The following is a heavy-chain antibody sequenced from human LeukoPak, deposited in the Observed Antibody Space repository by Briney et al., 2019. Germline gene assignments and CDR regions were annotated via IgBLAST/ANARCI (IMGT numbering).Heavy chain of an antibody. CDR1: GFTFDDYG. J-gene: IGHJ5*02. D-gene: IGHD2-2*01. CDR2: INWNGGST. Sequence: PGGSLRLSCAASGFTFDDYGMSWVRQAPGKGLEWVSGINWNGGSTGYADSVKGRFTISRDNAKNSLYLQMNSLRAEDTAVYYCARGGYCSSTSCVFLWSPNWFDPWGQGTLVTVSS. V-gene: IGHV3-20*04. CDR3: ARGGYCSSTSCVFLWSPNWFDP.